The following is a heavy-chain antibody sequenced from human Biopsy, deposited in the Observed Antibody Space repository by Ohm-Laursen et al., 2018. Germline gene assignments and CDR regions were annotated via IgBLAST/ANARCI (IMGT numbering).Heavy chain of an antibody. CDR3: AKGRSGGTGHGNWFDP. CDR1: GFTFSGYA. V-gene: IGHV3-23*01. Sequence: SLRLSCAASGFTFSGYAMSWVRQGPEKGLEWVSVVTGSGRSTYYTDPVKGRFSISRDNSKNTLYLQMNNLRVEDTAVYYCAKGRSGGTGHGNWFDPWGQGTLVIVSS. D-gene: IGHD1-14*01. CDR2: VTGSGRST. J-gene: IGHJ5*02.